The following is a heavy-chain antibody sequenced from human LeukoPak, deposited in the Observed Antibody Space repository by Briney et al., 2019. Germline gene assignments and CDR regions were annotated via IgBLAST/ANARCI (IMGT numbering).Heavy chain of an antibody. CDR1: GYTFTGYY. J-gene: IGHJ3*02. Sequence: ASVKVSCKASGYTFTGYYMHWVRQAPGQGLEWMGWINPNSGGTNYAQKFQGWVTRTRDTSISTAYMELSRLRSDDTAVYYCARGVLPAAMRGVGDAFDIWGQGTMVTVSS. CDR2: INPNSGGT. V-gene: IGHV1-2*04. D-gene: IGHD2-2*01. CDR3: ARGVLPAAMRGVGDAFDI.